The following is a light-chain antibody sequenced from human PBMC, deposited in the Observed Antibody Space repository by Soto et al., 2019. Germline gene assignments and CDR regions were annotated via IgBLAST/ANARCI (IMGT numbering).Light chain of an antibody. J-gene: IGKJ2*01. CDR2: GAS. Sequence: EIVMTQSPATLSVSPGERATLSCRASQSVSSNLAWYQQKPGQAPRLLIYGASTRATGIPARFSGSGSGTECTLTISSLQSGDFAVYYCQQYNNWPYTFGQGTKLEIK. CDR3: QQYNNWPYT. V-gene: IGKV3-15*01. CDR1: QSVSSN.